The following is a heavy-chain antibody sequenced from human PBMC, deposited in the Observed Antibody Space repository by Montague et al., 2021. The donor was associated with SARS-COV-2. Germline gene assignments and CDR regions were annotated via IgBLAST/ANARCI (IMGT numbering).Heavy chain of an antibody. V-gene: IGHV2-5*02. J-gene: IGHJ4*02. CDR3: AHSYGDYLFDY. Sequence: VKPTQTLTLTCSFSGFSLTTPGVSVGWIRQPPGRALEWLALIDWDDDKPYSPSLKSRLTITKDTSKNQVVLTMTNMDPVDTATHYCAHSYGDYLFDYWGQGTLVTVSS. CDR1: GFSLTTPGVS. D-gene: IGHD4-17*01. CDR2: IDWDDDK.